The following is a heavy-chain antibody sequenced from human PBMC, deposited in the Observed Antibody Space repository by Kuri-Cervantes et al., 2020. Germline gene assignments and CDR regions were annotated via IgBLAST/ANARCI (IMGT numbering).Heavy chain of an antibody. D-gene: IGHD2-8*01. J-gene: IGHJ6*03. CDR3: ARGDEWGTYYYYYMDV. Sequence: GESLKISCAASGFTFSSYWMHWVRQAPGKGLVWVSRINSDGSSTSYADSVKGRFTISRDNAKNSLYLQMNSLRAEDTAVYYCARGDEWGTYYYYYMDVWGKGTTVTVSS. CDR2: INSDGSST. CDR1: GFTFSSYW. V-gene: IGHV3-74*01.